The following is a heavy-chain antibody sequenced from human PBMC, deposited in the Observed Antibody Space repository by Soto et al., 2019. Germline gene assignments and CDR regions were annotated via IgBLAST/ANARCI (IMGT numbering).Heavy chain of an antibody. J-gene: IGHJ4*02. Sequence: SETLSLTCTVSGDSVRSGSFYWSWVRQPPGKGLEWIGYIYYTGRTSYNPSLKSRDTISIDPSKNHFALNLTSVTAADTAIYYCARDSTAFVFDYWGQGALVTVSS. V-gene: IGHV4-61*03. D-gene: IGHD2-2*01. CDR1: GDSVRSGSFY. CDR3: ARDSTAFVFDY. CDR2: IYYTGRT.